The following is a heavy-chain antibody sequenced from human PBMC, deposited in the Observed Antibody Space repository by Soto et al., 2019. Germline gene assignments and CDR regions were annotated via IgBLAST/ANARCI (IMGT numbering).Heavy chain of an antibody. CDR2: INSDGSST. CDR3: ARRRCSSGWKANFDY. D-gene: IGHD6-19*01. J-gene: IGHJ4*02. Sequence: EVQLVESGGGLVQPGGSLRLSCAASGFTFSSYWMHWVRQAPGKGLVWVSRINSDGSSTSYADSVKGRFTISRYNAKNKLYLQMNSLRAEDTGVYYGARRRCSSGWKANFDYWGQGTLVTVSS. CDR1: GFTFSSYW. V-gene: IGHV3-74*01.